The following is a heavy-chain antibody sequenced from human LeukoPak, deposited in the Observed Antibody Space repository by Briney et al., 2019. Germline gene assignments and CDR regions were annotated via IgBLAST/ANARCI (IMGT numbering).Heavy chain of an antibody. CDR1: GYTFTGYY. Sequence: GASVKVSCKASGYTFTGYYMHWVRQAPGQRLEWMGWINPKSGGTNYAQKFQGRVTMTRDTSISTAYMEVSRLRSDDTAVYYCARVIGFGELSLGYWGQGTLVTVSS. D-gene: IGHD3-10*01. CDR2: INPKSGGT. CDR3: ARVIGFGELSLGY. V-gene: IGHV1-2*02. J-gene: IGHJ4*02.